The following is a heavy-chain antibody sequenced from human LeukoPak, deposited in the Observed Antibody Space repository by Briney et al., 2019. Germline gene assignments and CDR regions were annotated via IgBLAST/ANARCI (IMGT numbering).Heavy chain of an antibody. CDR2: INPNSGAA. D-gene: IGHD4-11*01. CDR1: GYTFTDYY. CDR3: ARASYSNYATHFDY. J-gene: IGHJ4*02. V-gene: IGHV1-2*06. Sequence: VASVKVSCKASGYTFTDYYMHWLRQAPGQGLEWMGRINPNSGAADYAQEFQGRVTMTRDTSINTVYMELSRLRSDDTAVYYCARASYSNYATHFDYWGQGTLVTVSS.